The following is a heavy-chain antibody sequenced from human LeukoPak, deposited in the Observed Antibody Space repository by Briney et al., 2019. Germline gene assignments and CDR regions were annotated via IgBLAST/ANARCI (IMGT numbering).Heavy chain of an antibody. V-gene: IGHV1-69*05. CDR3: ARAKYYDILTGYSTLYYYYYMDV. D-gene: IGHD3-9*01. CDR1: GGTFSSYA. J-gene: IGHJ6*03. Sequence: SVKVSCKAAGGTFSSYAINWVRQAPGQGLEWMGGIIPIFDTTNYAQKFQGRVTITTDESTSTAYMELSSLRSGDTAVYYCARAKYYDILTGYSTLYYYYYMDVWGKGTTVTVSS. CDR2: IIPIFDTT.